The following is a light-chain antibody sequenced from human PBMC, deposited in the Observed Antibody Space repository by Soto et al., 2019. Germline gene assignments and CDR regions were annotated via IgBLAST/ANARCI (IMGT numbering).Light chain of an antibody. CDR3: NSYTSSSTLV. CDR2: AVN. V-gene: IGLV2-14*03. J-gene: IGLJ1*01. Sequence: QSVLTQPASVSGSPGQSITISCTGTGSDVGGYNYVSWYQHHPGKAPKLIIYAVNERPSGVSNRFSGSKSGNTASLTISGLQPEDEADYYCNSYTSSSTLVFGTGTKVTVL. CDR1: GSDVGGYNY.